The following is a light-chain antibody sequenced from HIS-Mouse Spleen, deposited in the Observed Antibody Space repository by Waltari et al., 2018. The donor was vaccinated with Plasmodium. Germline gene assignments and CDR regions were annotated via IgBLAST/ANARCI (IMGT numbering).Light chain of an antibody. J-gene: IGKJ4*01. V-gene: IGKV1-8*01. Sequence: AIRMTQSPSSLSASPGDRVTITCRASQGISSYFAWYQQKPGKAPKLLIYAASTLQSGVPSRFSGSGSGTDFTLTISCLQSEDFATYYCQQYYSYPLTFGGGTKVEIK. CDR1: QGISSY. CDR2: AAS. CDR3: QQYYSYPLT.